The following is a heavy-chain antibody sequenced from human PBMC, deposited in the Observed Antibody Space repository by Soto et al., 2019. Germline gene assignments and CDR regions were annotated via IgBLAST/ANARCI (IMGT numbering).Heavy chain of an antibody. J-gene: IGHJ4*02. CDR1: GFTFNNYA. CDR3: AKDRLGGNFDY. CDR2: ISGTGGST. V-gene: IGHV3-23*01. Sequence: EVQVLDSGGGLVQPGGSLRLSCAASGFTFNNYAMNWVRQAPGKGLEWVATISGTGGSTYYADSVKGRFTISRDNSKNTLYLQMNGLRVEDTAVYYCAKDRLGGNFDYWGQGTQVTVSS.